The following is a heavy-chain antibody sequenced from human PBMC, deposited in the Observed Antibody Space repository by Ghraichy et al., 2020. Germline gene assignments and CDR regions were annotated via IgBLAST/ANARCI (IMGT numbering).Heavy chain of an antibody. CDR1: GFTFSSYS. J-gene: IGHJ4*02. V-gene: IGHV3-21*01. CDR2: ISSSSSYI. Sequence: GGSLRLSCAASGFTFSSYSMNWVRQAPGKGLEWVSSISSSSSYIYYADSVKGRFTISRDNAKNSLYLQMNSLRAEDTAVYYCARGYCSGGSCYSFDYWGQGTLVTVSS. CDR3: ARGYCSGGSCYSFDY. D-gene: IGHD2-15*01.